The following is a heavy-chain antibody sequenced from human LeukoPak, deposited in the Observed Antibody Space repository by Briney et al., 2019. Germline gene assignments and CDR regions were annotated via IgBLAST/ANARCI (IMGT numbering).Heavy chain of an antibody. CDR1: GGSFSGYY. J-gene: IGHJ6*04. CDR3: ARGQWLVHYYYYGMDV. Sequence: PSETLSFTCAVYGGSFSGYYWSWIRQPPGKGLEWIGEINHSGSTNYNPSLKSRVTISVDTSKNQFSLKLSSVTAADTAVCYCARGQWLVHYYYYGMDVWGKGTTVTVSS. CDR2: INHSGST. D-gene: IGHD6-19*01. V-gene: IGHV4-34*01.